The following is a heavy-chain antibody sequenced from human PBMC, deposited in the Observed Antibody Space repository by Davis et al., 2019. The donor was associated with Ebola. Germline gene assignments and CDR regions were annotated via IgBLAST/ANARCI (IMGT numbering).Heavy chain of an antibody. J-gene: IGHJ6*03. CDR2: ISYDGSNK. V-gene: IGHV3-30-3*01. CDR1: GFTFSNYA. Sequence: GESLKISCAASGFTFSNYAMHWVRQAPGKGLEWVALISYDGSNKYYADSVKGRFTISRDSSKNTLYLQMNSLRPEDTAVYYCARGGIVAAHRGEYYMDVWGKGTTVTASS. CDR3: ARGGIVAAHRGEYYMDV. D-gene: IGHD5-12*01.